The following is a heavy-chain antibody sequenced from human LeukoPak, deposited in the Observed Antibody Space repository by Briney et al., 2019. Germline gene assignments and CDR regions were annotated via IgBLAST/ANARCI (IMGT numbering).Heavy chain of an antibody. Sequence: GGSLRLSCAASGFTFSSYSMNWVRQAPGKGLEWVSYISSSSSTIYYADSVKGRFTISRDNAKNSLYLQMNSLRAEDTAVYYCAREYNWNDGNTFDYWGQGTLVTVSS. J-gene: IGHJ4*02. CDR1: GFTFSSYS. V-gene: IGHV3-48*01. CDR3: AREYNWNDGNTFDY. CDR2: ISSSSSTI. D-gene: IGHD1-20*01.